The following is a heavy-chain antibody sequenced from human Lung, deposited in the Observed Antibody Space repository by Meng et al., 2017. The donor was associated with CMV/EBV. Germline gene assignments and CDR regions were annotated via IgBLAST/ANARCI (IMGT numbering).Heavy chain of an antibody. D-gene: IGHD6-13*01. J-gene: IGHJ4*02. CDR2: ISHSGTS. Sequence: SXTLSLXCTVSGGSITSYYWNWIRQPPGKKLEWIGDISHSGTSSYNPSLKSRVIITVDTSRNQFSLKLTSVAAADTAVYYCAITYSSSWYFYWGQGTLVTVSS. CDR3: AITYSSSWYFY. CDR1: GGSITSYY. V-gene: IGHV4-59*01.